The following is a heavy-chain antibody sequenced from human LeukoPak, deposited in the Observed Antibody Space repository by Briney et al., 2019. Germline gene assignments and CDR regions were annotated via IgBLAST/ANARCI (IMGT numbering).Heavy chain of an antibody. CDR2: IYSGGST. Sequence: GGSLRLSCTASGFTFSSYSMNWVRQAPGKGLEWVSVIYSGGSTYYADSVKGRFTISRDNSKNTLYLQMNSLRAEDTAVYYCAREGVTMVRGALYGMDVWGQGTTVTVSS. CDR3: AREGVTMVRGALYGMDV. J-gene: IGHJ6*02. D-gene: IGHD3-10*01. V-gene: IGHV3-66*01. CDR1: GFTFSSYS.